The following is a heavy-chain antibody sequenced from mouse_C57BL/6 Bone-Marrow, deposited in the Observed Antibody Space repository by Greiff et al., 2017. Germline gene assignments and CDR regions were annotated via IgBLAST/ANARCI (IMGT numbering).Heavy chain of an antibody. CDR1: GYTFTSYW. D-gene: IGHD2-2*01. CDR3: ARWGLRRRKAAGYFDY. V-gene: IGHV1-7*01. Sequence: QVQLQQSGAELAKPGASVKLSCTASGYTFTSYWMHWVKQRPGQGLEWIGYISPSSGYTKYNQKFKDKATLTADKSSSTAYMQLSSLTYEDSAVYYCARWGLRRRKAAGYFDYWGQGTTLTVSS. J-gene: IGHJ2*01. CDR2: ISPSSGYT.